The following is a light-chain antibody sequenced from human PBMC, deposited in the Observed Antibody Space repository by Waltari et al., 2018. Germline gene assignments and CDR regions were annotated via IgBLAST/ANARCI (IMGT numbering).Light chain of an antibody. CDR2: DDI. CDR1: NIGSKA. J-gene: IGLJ3*02. V-gene: IGLV3-21*03. CDR3: QVWESSTDHFWV. Sequence: SYALTQPPSVSVAPGKTARITCGGDNIGSKAVHWYQQKAGQAPVLVVYDDIERPSGIPERFSGSNSGNTATLTIGRVEVGDEADYFCQVWESSTDHFWVFGGGTKLTVL.